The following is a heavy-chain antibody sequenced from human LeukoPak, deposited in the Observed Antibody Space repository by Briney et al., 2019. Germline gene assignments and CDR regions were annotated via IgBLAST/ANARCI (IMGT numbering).Heavy chain of an antibody. CDR3: ARGALEYYYGSGSYYNPTLSAFDI. CDR1: GYTFTSYG. V-gene: IGHV1-8*02. D-gene: IGHD3-10*01. Sequence: GASVKVSCKASGYTFTSYGISWVRQAPGQGLEWMGWMNPNSGNTGYAQKFQGRVTMTRNTSISTAYMELSSLRSEDTAVYYCARGALEYYYGSGSYYNPTLSAFDIWGQGTMVTVSS. J-gene: IGHJ3*02. CDR2: MNPNSGNT.